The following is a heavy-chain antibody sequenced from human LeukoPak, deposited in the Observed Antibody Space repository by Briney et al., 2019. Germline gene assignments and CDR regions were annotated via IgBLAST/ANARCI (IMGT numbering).Heavy chain of an antibody. CDR2: ISSSSSYI. Sequence: PGGSLRLSCAASGFTFSSYSMNWVRQAPGKGLEWASSISSSSSYIYYADSVKGRFTISRDNAKNSLYLQMNSLRAEDTAVYYCARWNYYDSSGYSRWGQGTLVTVSS. CDR1: GFTFSSYS. D-gene: IGHD3-22*01. CDR3: ARWNYYDSSGYSR. V-gene: IGHV3-21*01. J-gene: IGHJ4*02.